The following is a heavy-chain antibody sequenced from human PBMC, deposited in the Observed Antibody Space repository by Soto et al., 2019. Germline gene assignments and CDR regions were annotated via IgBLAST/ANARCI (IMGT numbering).Heavy chain of an antibody. D-gene: IGHD2-21*02. J-gene: IGHJ4*02. CDR2: MWYDGSNK. V-gene: IGHV3-33*01. Sequence: SRRLSFAASGFTFISYGMHWVRQAPGKGLGWVAVMWYDGSNKYYSDSVKGRVNISIDNSKNRLYLQINSLRSVDTAVYYCARDHLTYCGGDCYGLDXWGQVTLVTVSX. CDR1: GFTFISYG. CDR3: ARDHLTYCGGDCYGLDX.